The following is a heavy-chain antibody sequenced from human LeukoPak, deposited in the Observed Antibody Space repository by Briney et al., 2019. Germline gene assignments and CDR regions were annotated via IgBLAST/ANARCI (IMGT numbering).Heavy chain of an antibody. V-gene: IGHV3-23*01. CDR3: AKGYQAPFDY. D-gene: IGHD2-2*01. CDR1: GFTFNIYA. J-gene: IGHJ4*02. CDR2: INDGSTTT. Sequence: GGSLRLSCAASGFTFNIYAMSWVRQAPGKGLVWVSSINDGSTTTYYADSVRGRFTISRDNSKNMLYLRMNNLRTEDTAVYYCAKGYQAPFDYWGQGTLVTVSS.